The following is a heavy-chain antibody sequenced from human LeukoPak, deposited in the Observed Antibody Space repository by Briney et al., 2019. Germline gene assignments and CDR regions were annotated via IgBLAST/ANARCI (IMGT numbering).Heavy chain of an antibody. CDR2: ISSSTSYI. Sequence: PGGSLGLSCAASGFTFSSYSMNWVRQAPGKGLEWVSFISSSTSYISYADSVKGRFTISRDNAKSSLWLQMNSLRAEDTAVYYCARATNGRFDIWGQGTMVTVSS. CDR3: ARATNGRFDI. J-gene: IGHJ3*02. CDR1: GFTFSSYS. D-gene: IGHD2-8*01. V-gene: IGHV3-21*01.